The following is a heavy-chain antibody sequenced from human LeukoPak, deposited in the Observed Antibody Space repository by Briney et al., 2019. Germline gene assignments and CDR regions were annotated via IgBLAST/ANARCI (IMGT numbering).Heavy chain of an antibody. CDR1: GGTFSGYY. D-gene: IGHD5-18*01. CDR2: IYYSGST. V-gene: IGHV4-34*01. Sequence: SETLSLTCAVYGGTFSGYYWSWIRQPPGKGLEWIGSIYYSGSTYYNPSLKSRVTISVDTSKNQFSLKLSSVTAADTAVYYCARPDGYGDYVDYWGQGTLVTVSS. J-gene: IGHJ4*02. CDR3: ARPDGYGDYVDY.